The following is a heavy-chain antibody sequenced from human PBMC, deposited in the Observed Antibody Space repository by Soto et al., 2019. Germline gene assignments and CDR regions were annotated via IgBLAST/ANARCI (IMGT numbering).Heavy chain of an antibody. CDR1: GFTFSSYA. V-gene: IGHV3-23*01. CDR3: AKDVIVVVPAAMTTDRGEGDYYYGMDV. J-gene: IGHJ6*02. D-gene: IGHD2-2*01. CDR2: ISGSGGST. Sequence: EVQLLESGGGLVQPGGSLRLSCAASGFTFSSYAMSWVRQAPGKGLEWVSPISGSGGSTYYADSVKGRFTISRDNSKNTLYLQMNSLRAEDTAVYYCAKDVIVVVPAAMTTDRGEGDYYYGMDVWGQGTTVTVSS.